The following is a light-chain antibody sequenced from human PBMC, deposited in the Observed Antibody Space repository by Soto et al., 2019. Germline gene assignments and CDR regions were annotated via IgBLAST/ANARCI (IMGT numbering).Light chain of an antibody. Sequence: QSVLSQPPSVSAAPGQRVTISCSGSTSNIGKYYVSWYQQVPGTAPRLLIYDNNQRPSGIPDRFSGSKSGTSATLAITGLQTGDEADYYCATWDGGLTPQGVFGTATKLTVL. V-gene: IGLV1-51*01. CDR1: TSNIGKYY. CDR2: DNN. J-gene: IGLJ1*01. CDR3: ATWDGGLTPQGV.